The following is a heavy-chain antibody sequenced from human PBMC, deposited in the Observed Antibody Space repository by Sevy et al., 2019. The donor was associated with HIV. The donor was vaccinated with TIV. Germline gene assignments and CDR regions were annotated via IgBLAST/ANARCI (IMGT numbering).Heavy chain of an antibody. CDR2: IIPIFGTA. CDR3: AGWGDCSGGSCYSGHYYYGMDV. CDR1: GGTFSSYA. Sequence: ASVKVSCKASGGTFSSYAISWVRQAPGQGLEWMGGIIPIFGTANYAQKFQGRVTITADESTSTAYMELSSLRSEDTAVYYCAGWGDCSGGSCYSGHYYYGMDVWGQGTTVTVSS. V-gene: IGHV1-69*13. D-gene: IGHD2-15*01. J-gene: IGHJ6*02.